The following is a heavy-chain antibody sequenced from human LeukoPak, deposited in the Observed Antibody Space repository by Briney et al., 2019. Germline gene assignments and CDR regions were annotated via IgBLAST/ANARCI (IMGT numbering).Heavy chain of an antibody. V-gene: IGHV4-4*07. CDR1: GGSISSYY. Sequence: PSETLSLTCTVSGGSISSYYWSWLRQPAGKGLEWIGRIYTSGSTNYNPSLKSRVTMSVDTSKNQFSLKLSSVTAADTAVYYCARGDRGRAYGDYPYYFDYWGQGTLVTVSS. CDR2: IYTSGST. D-gene: IGHD4-17*01. CDR3: ARGDRGRAYGDYPYYFDY. J-gene: IGHJ4*02.